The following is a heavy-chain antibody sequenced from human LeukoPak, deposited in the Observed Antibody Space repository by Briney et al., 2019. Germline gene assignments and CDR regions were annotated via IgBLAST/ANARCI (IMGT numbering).Heavy chain of an antibody. CDR1: GFTFSSYS. J-gene: IGHJ4*02. CDR2: ISSSTIYI. D-gene: IGHD5-18*01. CDR3: ARGVFGYDFDY. Sequence: GSLRLSCAASGFTFSSYSMNWVRQAPGKGLEWVSSISSSTIYIDYSDSVRGRFTISRDNAETSLYLQMNSLRAEDTAVYYCARGVFGYDFDYWGQGTLVTVSS. V-gene: IGHV3-21*01.